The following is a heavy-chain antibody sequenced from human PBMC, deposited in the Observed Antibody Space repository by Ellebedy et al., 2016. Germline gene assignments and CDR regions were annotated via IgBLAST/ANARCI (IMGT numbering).Heavy chain of an antibody. V-gene: IGHV3-23*01. CDR3: AKHGYDSSGYYEYYFDY. Sequence: GESLKISCAASGFTFSSYAMSWVRQAPGKGLKWVSAISGSGGSTYYADSVKGRFTISRDNSKNTLYLQMNSLRAEDTAVYYCAKHGYDSSGYYEYYFDYWGQGTLVTVSS. CDR1: GFTFSSYA. D-gene: IGHD3-22*01. J-gene: IGHJ4*02. CDR2: ISGSGGST.